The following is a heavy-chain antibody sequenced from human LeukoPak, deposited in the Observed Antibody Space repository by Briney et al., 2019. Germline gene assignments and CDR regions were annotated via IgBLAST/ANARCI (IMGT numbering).Heavy chain of an antibody. CDR2: ISAYNGNT. CDR1: GYTFTSYG. Sequence: GASVKVSCKASGYTFTSYGISWVRQAPGQGLEWMGWISAYNGNTNYAQKLQGRVTMTTDTSTSTAYMELRSLRSDDTAVYYCATYGDYIGWNAFDIWGQGTMVTVSS. J-gene: IGHJ3*02. D-gene: IGHD4-17*01. CDR3: ATYGDYIGWNAFDI. V-gene: IGHV1-18*01.